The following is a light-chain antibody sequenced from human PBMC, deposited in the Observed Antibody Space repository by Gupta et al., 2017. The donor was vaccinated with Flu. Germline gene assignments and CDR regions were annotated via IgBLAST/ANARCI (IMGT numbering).Light chain of an antibody. CDR1: QIPRVSLHTTKS. V-gene: IGKV4-1*01. CDR2: LSS. J-gene: IGKJ1*01. CDR3: QQDHKVPWS. Sequence: SLGGVYTITVRSDQIPRVSLHTTKSLAWYQHKSGQPPKMLIYLSSTWEYGVPDSFSGSLSDTYFILTISARQTEAVAVYYCQQDHKVPWSFGEGTVVEIK.